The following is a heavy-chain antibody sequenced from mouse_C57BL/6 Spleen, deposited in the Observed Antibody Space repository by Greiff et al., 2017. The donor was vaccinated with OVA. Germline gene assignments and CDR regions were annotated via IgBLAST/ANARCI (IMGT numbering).Heavy chain of an antibody. V-gene: IGHV2-2*01. CDR1: GFSLTSYG. D-gene: IGHD1-2*01. CDR2: IWSGGST. J-gene: IGHJ4*01. Sequence: QVQLKQSGPGLVQPSQSLSITCTVSGFSLTSYGVHWVRQSPGKGLEWLGVIWSGGSTAYNAAFISRLSISKYKSKSQVFLKMHSLQADDTAIYYCSRPTTAAMDYWGQGTSVTVSS. CDR3: SRPTTAAMDY.